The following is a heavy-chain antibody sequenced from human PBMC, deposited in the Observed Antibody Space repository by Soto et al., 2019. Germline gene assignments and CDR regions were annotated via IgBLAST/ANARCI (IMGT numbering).Heavy chain of an antibody. CDR3: AREEFVRGFVSLFDA. D-gene: IGHD3-10*01. Sequence: QVQLVQSGAEVKKPGASVKVSCKASGYTFTSYYMHWVRQAPGQGLEWMGIINPSGGSTSYAQKFQGRVTMTRVTSTVTVCMYVSSLRSEDTAVYYGAREEFVRGFVSLFDAWGQGALVTVSS. CDR2: INPSGGST. CDR1: GYTFTSYY. V-gene: IGHV1-46*03. J-gene: IGHJ5*02.